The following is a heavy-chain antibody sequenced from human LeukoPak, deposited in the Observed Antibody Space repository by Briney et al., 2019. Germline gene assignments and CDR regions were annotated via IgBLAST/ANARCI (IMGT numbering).Heavy chain of an antibody. J-gene: IGHJ5*02. V-gene: IGHV5-51*01. CDR1: GYSFTSHW. Sequence: GESLQISCKGSGYSFTSHWIVWVRQMPGKGLEWMGIIFPGDSDTRYSPPFQGQVTISADKSTTTAYLQWSSLRASDTAMYYCARQVQTVVTPDSWFDPWGQGTLVTVSS. CDR2: IFPGDSDT. CDR3: ARQVQTVVTPDSWFDP. D-gene: IGHD4-23*01.